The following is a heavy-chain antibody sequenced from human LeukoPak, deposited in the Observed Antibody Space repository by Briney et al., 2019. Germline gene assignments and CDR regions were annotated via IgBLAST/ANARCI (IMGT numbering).Heavy chain of an antibody. CDR1: GFSFSIYA. Sequence: GGSLTLSCSASGFSFSIYALSWVRQAPAKGLEWVSGITGSGDSTYYADLVRGRFTISRDNSKNTLYLQMNSLGADDTAVYYCANRIAVAGTSWGQGTLVTVSS. CDR3: ANRIAVAGTS. D-gene: IGHD6-19*01. V-gene: IGHV3-23*01. CDR2: ITGSGDST. J-gene: IGHJ4*02.